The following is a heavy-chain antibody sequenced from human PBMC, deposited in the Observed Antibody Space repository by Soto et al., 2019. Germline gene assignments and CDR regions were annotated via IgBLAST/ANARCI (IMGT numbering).Heavy chain of an antibody. J-gene: IGHJ4*02. V-gene: IGHV3-9*01. CDR2: ISWNSGSI. Sequence: SLRLSCAASGLTFYDYAIHCFRQSPLKGLEWVSGISWNSGSIGYADSVKGRFTISRDNAKNSLYLQMNSLRAEDTALYYCAKDIEVGAARYYFDYWGQGTLVTVSS. CDR3: AKDIEVGAARYYFDY. D-gene: IGHD1-26*01. CDR1: GLTFYDYA.